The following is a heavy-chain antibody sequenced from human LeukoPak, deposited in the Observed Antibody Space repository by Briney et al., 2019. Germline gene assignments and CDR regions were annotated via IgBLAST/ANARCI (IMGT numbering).Heavy chain of an antibody. CDR3: ASTTRGGTYYYYMDV. J-gene: IGHJ6*03. CDR2: ITYDGGNK. Sequence: GRSLRLSCVASGFTFSSYPMHWIRQAPGKGLEWVAAITYDGGNKYYADSAKGRFTVSRDNSKNTLYLQMNSLRAEDTVVYYCASTTRGGTYYYYMDVWGKGTTVTVSS. V-gene: IGHV3-30*14. CDR1: GFTFSSYP. D-gene: IGHD1-1*01.